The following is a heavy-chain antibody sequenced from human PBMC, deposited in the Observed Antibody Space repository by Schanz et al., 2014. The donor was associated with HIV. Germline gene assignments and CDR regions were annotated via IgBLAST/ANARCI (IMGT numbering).Heavy chain of an antibody. CDR2: ISGIGGST. D-gene: IGHD5-18*01. Sequence: EVQLLESGGGLVQPGGSLRLSCAASGFTFSSYALNWVRQAPGNVLYFFSTISGIGGSTYYADSVKGRFTISRDNSKNTLYLQMNSLRAEDTAVYYCARGLPADYWGQGTLVTVSS. CDR3: ARGLPADY. J-gene: IGHJ4*02. V-gene: IGHV3-23*01. CDR1: GFTFSSYA.